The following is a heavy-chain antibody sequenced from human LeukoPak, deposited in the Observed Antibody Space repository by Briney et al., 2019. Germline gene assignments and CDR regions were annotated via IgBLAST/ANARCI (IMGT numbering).Heavy chain of an antibody. CDR1: GYTFTSYD. CDR3: ARDSYYDILTGYPDAFDI. CDR2: MNPNSGNT. V-gene: IGHV1-8*02. J-gene: IGHJ3*02. D-gene: IGHD3-9*01. Sequence: ASVKVSCKASGYTFTSYDINWVRQATGQGLEWMGWMNPNSGNTGYAQKFQGRVTMTRDTSISTAYMELSRLRSDDTAVYYCARDSYYDILTGYPDAFDIWGQGTMVTVSS.